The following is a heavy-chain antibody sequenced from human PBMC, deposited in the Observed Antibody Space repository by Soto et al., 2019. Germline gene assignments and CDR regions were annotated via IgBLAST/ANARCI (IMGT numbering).Heavy chain of an antibody. CDR3: AGGLNGYFPYFAF. V-gene: IGHV1-3*01. CDR1: GYTFTSYA. Sequence: ASVKVSCKASGYTFTSYAMHWVRQAPGQRLEWMGWINAGNGNTKYSQKFQGRVTITRDTSASTAYMELSSLRSEDTAVYYCAGGLNGYFPYFAFLGKGTLVPVSP. CDR2: INAGNGNT. D-gene: IGHD3-22*01. J-gene: IGHJ4*02.